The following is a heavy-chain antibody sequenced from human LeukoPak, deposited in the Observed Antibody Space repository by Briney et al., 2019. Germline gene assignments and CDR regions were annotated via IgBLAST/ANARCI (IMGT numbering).Heavy chain of an antibody. CDR3: ARQSSDDNFPRYFDY. CDR1: GGSITTRGYF. J-gene: IGHJ4*02. Sequence: PSETLSLTCIVSGGSITTRGYFWGWIRQPPGQGLEWIATISYRGITYYSPSLKSRVTISVDTSANQFSLKLTSATAADTAVYYCARQSSDDNFPRYFDYWGQGTLVTVSS. D-gene: IGHD1-1*01. CDR2: ISYRGIT. V-gene: IGHV4-39*01.